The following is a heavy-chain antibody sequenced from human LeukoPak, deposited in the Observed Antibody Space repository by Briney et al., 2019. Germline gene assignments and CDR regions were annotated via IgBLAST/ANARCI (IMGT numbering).Heavy chain of an antibody. Sequence: SETLSLTCTVSSGSISSYKRSWIRQPAGKGLEWVGRIYTSGSTNYNPSLMSRVTMSVDTSKNQFSLKLSSVTAADTAVYYCARGIVGATAPDYWGQGTLVIVSS. V-gene: IGHV4-4*07. CDR3: ARGIVGATAPDY. J-gene: IGHJ4*02. D-gene: IGHD1-26*01. CDR2: IYTSGST. CDR1: SGSISSYK.